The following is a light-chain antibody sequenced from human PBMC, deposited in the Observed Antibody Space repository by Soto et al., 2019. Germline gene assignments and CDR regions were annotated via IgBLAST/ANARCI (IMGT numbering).Light chain of an antibody. CDR2: SAS. CDR1: QAISIY. Sequence: DIPMTQSPSSLSASVGDRVTITCRASQAISIYLAWYQQKPGKVPKLLIYSASTLQSGVPSRFSGSGSGTDFTLTISSLQPEDVATYYCQKYNIAPFTFGPGTKVDIK. J-gene: IGKJ3*01. V-gene: IGKV1-27*01. CDR3: QKYNIAPFT.